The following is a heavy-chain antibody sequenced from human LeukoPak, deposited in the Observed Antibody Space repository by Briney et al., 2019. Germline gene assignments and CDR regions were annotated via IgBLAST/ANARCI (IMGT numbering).Heavy chain of an antibody. CDR2: IYYSGST. D-gene: IGHD3-22*01. CDR3: AREPYYYDSSGYSLIDY. V-gene: IGHV4-59*12. J-gene: IGHJ4*02. Sequence: SETLSLTCTVSGGSISSYYWSWIRQPPGKGLEWIGYIYYSGSTNYNPSLKSRVTISVDTSKNQFSLKLSSVTAADTAVYYCAREPYYYDSSGYSLIDYWGQGTLVTVSS. CDR1: GGSISSYY.